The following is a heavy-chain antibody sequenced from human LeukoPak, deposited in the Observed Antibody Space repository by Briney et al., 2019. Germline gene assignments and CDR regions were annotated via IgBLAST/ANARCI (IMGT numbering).Heavy chain of an antibody. J-gene: IGHJ6*03. CDR3: ARGRDHCSRTSCYEGYCFYMDV. Sequence: SETLSLTCAVYGGSFSGYYWSWIRQPPGKGLEWIGEINHSGSTNYNPSLKSRVTISVDTSKNQFSLKLSSVTAADTAVYYCARGRDHCSRTSCYEGYCFYMDVWDKGTTVTVSS. V-gene: IGHV4-34*01. D-gene: IGHD2-2*01. CDR1: GGSFSGYY. CDR2: INHSGST.